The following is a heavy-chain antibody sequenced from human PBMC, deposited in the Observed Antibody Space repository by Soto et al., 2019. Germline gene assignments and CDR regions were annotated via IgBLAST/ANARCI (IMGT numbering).Heavy chain of an antibody. CDR3: ARAPGSSGYSDYFDY. J-gene: IGHJ4*02. CDR2: IYSGGST. V-gene: IGHV3-53*01. Sequence: VSLRLSCAASGFTVSSSYMSWVRQAPGQGLEWVLVIYSGGSTYYADSVKGRFTISRDNSKNTLYLQMNSLRAEDTAVYYCARAPGSSGYSDYFDYWGQGTLVTVSS. CDR1: GFTVSSSY. D-gene: IGHD3-22*01.